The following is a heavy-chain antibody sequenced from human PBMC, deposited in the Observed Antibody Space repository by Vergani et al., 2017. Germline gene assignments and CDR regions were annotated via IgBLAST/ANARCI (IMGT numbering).Heavy chain of an antibody. CDR2: INPSGGST. Sequence: QVQLVQSGAEVKKPGASVKVSCKVSGYTLTELSMHWVRQAPGQGLEWMGIINPSGGSTSYAQKFQGRVTMTRDTSTSTVYMELSSLRSEDTAVYYCARGASGAYCSSTSCYPFDYWGQGTLVTVSS. CDR3: ARGASGAYCSSTSCYPFDY. J-gene: IGHJ4*02. D-gene: IGHD2-2*01. V-gene: IGHV1-46*01. CDR1: GYTLTELS.